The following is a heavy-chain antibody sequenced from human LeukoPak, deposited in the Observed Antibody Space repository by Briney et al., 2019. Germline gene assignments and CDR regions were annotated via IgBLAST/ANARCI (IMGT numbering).Heavy chain of an antibody. V-gene: IGHV1-46*01. CDR1: GYSFTSHY. Sequence: GASVTVSFTASGYSFTSHYMHWVRQAPGQGLEWMGLINPSGSSTLYAQKFQGRVTMTRDMSTTTDYMELSSLRSEDTAVYYCARDNSVGDIAWWFDPWGQGTLVTVSS. D-gene: IGHD3-16*02. J-gene: IGHJ5*02. CDR2: INPSGSST. CDR3: ARDNSVGDIAWWFDP.